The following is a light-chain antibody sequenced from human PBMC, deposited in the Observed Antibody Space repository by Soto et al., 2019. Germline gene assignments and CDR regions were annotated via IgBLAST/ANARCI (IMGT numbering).Light chain of an antibody. CDR2: GAS. Sequence: EIVLTQSPGTLSLPPGERATLSCRTSQSVNSNYLAWYQQKPAQAHRLLIYGASSRATGIQDRFSGSGSGTDFTLTIRRLEPEDLAVYYCKQYGTSHRTFGQGTKVDI. V-gene: IGKV3-20*01. CDR1: QSVNSNY. J-gene: IGKJ1*01. CDR3: KQYGTSHRT.